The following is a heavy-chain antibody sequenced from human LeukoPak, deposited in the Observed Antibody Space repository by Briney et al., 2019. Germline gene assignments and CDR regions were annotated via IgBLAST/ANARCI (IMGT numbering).Heavy chain of an antibody. D-gene: IGHD7-27*01. J-gene: IGHJ4*02. CDR1: GFTFSSYS. V-gene: IGHV3-48*02. CDR3: AREITTNGGRYFDY. Sequence: PGGSLRLSCAASGFTFSSYSMNWVRQAPGKGLEWVSYISSSSSTIYYADSVKGRFTISRDNAKNSLYLQMNSLRDEDTAVYYCAREITTNGGRYFDYWGQGTLVTVSS. CDR2: ISSSSSTI.